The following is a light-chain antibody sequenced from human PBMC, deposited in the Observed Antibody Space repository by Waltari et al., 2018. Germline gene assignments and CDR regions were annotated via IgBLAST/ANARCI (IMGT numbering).Light chain of an antibody. CDR1: NIGSKS. V-gene: IGLV3-21*02. CDR2: DDN. CDR3: QVWDSGSGRPQVI. J-gene: IGLJ2*01. Sequence: SYVLTQPPSVSVAPGQTAIITCGGDNIGSKSVHWYQQRAGQAPVLVVHDDNDRPSGIPERLSGSNPGNTATLTISRVEAGDEADFYCQVWDSGSGRPQVIFGGGTRLTVL.